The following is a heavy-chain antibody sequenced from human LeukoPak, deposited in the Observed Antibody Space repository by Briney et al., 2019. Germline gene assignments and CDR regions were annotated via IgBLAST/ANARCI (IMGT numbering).Heavy chain of an antibody. CDR3: ARLGATKGTSWFDP. D-gene: IGHD1-26*01. Sequence: SETLSLTCAVYGGSFSGYYWSWIRQPPGKGLEWIGEINHSGSTNYNPSLKSRVTISVDTSKNQFSLKLSSVTAADTAVYYCARLGATKGTSWFDPWGQGTLVTVSS. V-gene: IGHV4-34*01. CDR1: GGSFSGYY. CDR2: INHSGST. J-gene: IGHJ5*02.